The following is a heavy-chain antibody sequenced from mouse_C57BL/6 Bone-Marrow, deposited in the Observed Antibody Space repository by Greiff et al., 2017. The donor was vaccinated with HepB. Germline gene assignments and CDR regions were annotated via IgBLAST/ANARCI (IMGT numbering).Heavy chain of an antibody. V-gene: IGHV5-6*01. Sequence: EVQLQESGGDLVKPGGSLKLSCAASGFTFSSYGMSWVRQTPDKRLEWVATISSGGSYTYYPDSVKGRFTISRVNAKNTLYLQMSSLKSEDTAMYYCARHDPYYYAMDYWGQGTSVTVSS. J-gene: IGHJ4*01. CDR1: GFTFSSYG. CDR3: ARHDPYYYAMDY. CDR2: ISSGGSYT.